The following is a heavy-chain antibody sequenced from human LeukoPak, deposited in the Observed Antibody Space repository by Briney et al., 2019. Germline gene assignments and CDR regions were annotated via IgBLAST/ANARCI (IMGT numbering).Heavy chain of an antibody. CDR1: GGSISSYY. CDR3: AREGHDFWSGYYINRRVDY. Sequence: SETLSLTCTVSGGSISSYYWSWIRQPAGKGLEWIGRIYTSGSTNYNPSLKSRVTMSVDTSKNQFSLKLSSVTAADTAVYYCAREGHDFWSGYYINRRVDYWGQGTLVTVPS. CDR2: IYTSGST. J-gene: IGHJ4*02. D-gene: IGHD3-3*01. V-gene: IGHV4-4*07.